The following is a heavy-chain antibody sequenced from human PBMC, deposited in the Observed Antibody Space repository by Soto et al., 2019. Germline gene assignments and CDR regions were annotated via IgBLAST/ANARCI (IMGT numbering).Heavy chain of an antibody. D-gene: IGHD6-13*01. J-gene: IGHJ4*02. Sequence: PSETLSLTCTVSGGSISSYYWNWIRQPPGKGLEWIGYIYYSGSTNYNPSIKRRVTISVDTPKNQFSLELNSVTAADTAVYYCARRGSSWDYFDYWGQGTLVTVSS. CDR2: IYYSGST. V-gene: IGHV4-59*08. CDR1: GGSISSYY. CDR3: ARRGSSWDYFDY.